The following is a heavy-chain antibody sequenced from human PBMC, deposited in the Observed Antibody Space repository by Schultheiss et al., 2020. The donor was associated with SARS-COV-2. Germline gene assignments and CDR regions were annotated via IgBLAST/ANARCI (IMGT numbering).Heavy chain of an antibody. CDR3: ARGKLLSTVTTLAHAFDI. CDR2: ISSSSSTI. D-gene: IGHD4-17*01. CDR1: GFTFSSYS. J-gene: IGHJ3*02. Sequence: GGSLRLSCAASGFTFSSYSMNWVRQAPGKGLEWVSYISSSSSTIYYADSVKGRFTISRDNAKNSLYLQMNSLRDEDTAVYYCARGKLLSTVTTLAHAFDIWGQGTMVTVSS. V-gene: IGHV3-48*02.